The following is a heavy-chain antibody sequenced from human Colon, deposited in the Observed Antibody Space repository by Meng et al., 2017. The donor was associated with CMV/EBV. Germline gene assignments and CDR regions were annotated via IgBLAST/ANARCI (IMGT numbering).Heavy chain of an antibody. CDR1: GFSISDHY. CDR3: ARGGNCTTTTCFFVGYFGMDV. CDR2: ISSSGLTI. J-gene: IGHJ6*02. Sequence: GESLKISCAASGFSISDHYMAWVRQTPGKGLEWLSYISSSGLTIYYADSVKGRFTISRDNSRNSVSLQMHSLRAEDTALYYCARGGNCTTTTCFFVGYFGMDVRGQGTTVTVSS. D-gene: IGHD2-2*01. V-gene: IGHV3-11*01.